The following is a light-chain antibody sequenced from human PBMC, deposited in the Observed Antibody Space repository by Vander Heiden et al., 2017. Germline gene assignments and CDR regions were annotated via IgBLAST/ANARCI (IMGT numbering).Light chain of an antibody. Sequence: DIQMTQSPSSVSASVADRATIACRASQGISSWLAWYQQKPGKAPKLLIHAASRLQSVVPSRFSVSGSGTDFTLTISSLQPEDFATYYCQQANSSAPGLTFGGGTKVEIK. J-gene: IGKJ4*01. CDR2: AAS. V-gene: IGKV1-12*01. CDR1: QGISSW. CDR3: QQANSSAPGLT.